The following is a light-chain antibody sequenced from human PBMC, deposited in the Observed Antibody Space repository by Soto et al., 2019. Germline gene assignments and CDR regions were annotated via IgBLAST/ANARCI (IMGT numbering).Light chain of an antibody. CDR2: GVS. CDR3: KQYGRSPYS. J-gene: IGKJ2*01. CDR1: QSVSSNY. Sequence: EIVLTQSPGTLSLSLGERVTLSCSASQSVSSNYLAWYQQRPGQAPRLLIHGVSSRATGIPDRFTGSGSGRDFTLNISSLEPEDSAVYYCKQYGRSPYSFGQGTQLEI. V-gene: IGKV3-20*01.